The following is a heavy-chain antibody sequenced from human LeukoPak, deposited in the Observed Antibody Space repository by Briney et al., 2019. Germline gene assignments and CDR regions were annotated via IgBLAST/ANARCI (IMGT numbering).Heavy chain of an antibody. CDR2: ISGGT. V-gene: IGHV3-23*01. CDR3: AKGVSKYDFDY. Sequence: GGSLRLSCAASGFTFSSYAMSWVRQAPGKGLEWVSGISGGTYDADSVKGRFTISRDNSKNTLYLQVSSLRAEDTAVYYCAKGVSKYDFDYWGQGTLVTVSS. J-gene: IGHJ4*02. CDR1: GFTFSSYA. D-gene: IGHD4-11*01.